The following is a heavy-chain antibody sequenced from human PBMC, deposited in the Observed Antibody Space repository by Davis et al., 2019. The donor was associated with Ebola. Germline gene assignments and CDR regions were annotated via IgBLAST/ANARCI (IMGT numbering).Heavy chain of an antibody. CDR3: ARYCHYPDCSYFDC. J-gene: IGHJ4*02. V-gene: IGHV3-23*01. D-gene: IGHD2-15*01. CDR2: ISASEGHT. CDR1: GFTFSNYD. Sequence: GESLKIPCAAYGFTFSNYDMSWVRQVPGKGLEWVSTISASEGHTHYSASVKGRFTIPRDNSKETLYLRMNSLRSEDTATYYCARYCHYPDCSYFDCWGQGTMVAVSS.